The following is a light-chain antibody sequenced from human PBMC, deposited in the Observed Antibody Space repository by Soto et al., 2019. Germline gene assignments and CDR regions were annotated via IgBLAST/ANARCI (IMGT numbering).Light chain of an antibody. CDR2: DVS. CDR1: SSDVGGYNY. Sequence: QSALTQPASVSGSPGQSITISCRGTSSDVGGYNYVSWYQQHPGKAPKLMIYDVSNRPSGVSDRFSGSKSGNTASLTISGLQAEDEADYHCSSYTSGNTYVIFGGGTKLTVL. V-gene: IGLV2-14*03. J-gene: IGLJ2*01. CDR3: SSYTSGNTYVI.